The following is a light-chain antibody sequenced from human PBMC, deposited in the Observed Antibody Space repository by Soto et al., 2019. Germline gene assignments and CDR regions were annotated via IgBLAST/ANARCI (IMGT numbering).Light chain of an antibody. V-gene: IGKV3-20*01. CDR2: GAS. Sequence: EIVLTQSPGTLSLSPGERATLSCRASQSVSSSFLAWYQQKPGQSPRLLIYGASSRATGIPDRFSGSGSGTDFTLTISRLEPEDFAVYSCQQYNNWPPGTFGRGTKVDIK. CDR3: QQYNNWPPGT. CDR1: QSVSSSF. J-gene: IGKJ1*01.